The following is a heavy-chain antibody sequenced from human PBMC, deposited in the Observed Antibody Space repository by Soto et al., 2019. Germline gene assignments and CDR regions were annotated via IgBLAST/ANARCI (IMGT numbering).Heavy chain of an antibody. CDR3: ASPPKYSSSWYYFDY. V-gene: IGHV4-39*01. CDR2: IYYSGST. D-gene: IGHD6-13*01. CDR1: GGSISSSSYY. J-gene: IGHJ4*02. Sequence: SETLSLTCTVSGGSISSSSYYWGWIRQPPGKGLEWIGSIYYSGSTYYNPSLKSRVTISVDTSKNQFSLKLSSVTAADTAVYYCASPPKYSSSWYYFDYWGQGTLVTVSS.